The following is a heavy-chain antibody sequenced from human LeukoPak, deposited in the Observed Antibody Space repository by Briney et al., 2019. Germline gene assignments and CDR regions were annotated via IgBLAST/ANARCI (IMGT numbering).Heavy chain of an antibody. CDR2: INPNSGGT. Sequence: ASVKVSCKASGYTFTGYYMHWVRQAPGQGLEWMGWINPNSGGTNYAQKFQGRVTMTRDTSISTAYMELSRLRSDDTAVYYCARDTYYYDCSGYPRGRYFDYWGQGTLVTVYS. CDR1: GYTFTGYY. J-gene: IGHJ4*02. V-gene: IGHV1-2*02. CDR3: ARDTYYYDCSGYPRGRYFDY. D-gene: IGHD3-22*01.